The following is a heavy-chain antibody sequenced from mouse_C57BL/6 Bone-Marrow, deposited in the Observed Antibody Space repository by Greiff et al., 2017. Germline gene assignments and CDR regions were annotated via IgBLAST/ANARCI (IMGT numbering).Heavy chain of an antibody. D-gene: IGHD1-1*01. V-gene: IGHV7-1*02. CDR2: SRNKANDYTT. Sequence: VQRVESGGGLVQPGGSLRLSCATSGFTFSDFYMEWVRQPPGKRLEWIAASRNKANDYTTEYSASVKGRFIVSRDTSQSILYLQMNALRAEDTAIYYCARDYYGSSYWYFDFWGAGTTVTVSS. J-gene: IGHJ1*01. CDR3: ARDYYGSSYWYFDF. CDR1: GFTFSDFY.